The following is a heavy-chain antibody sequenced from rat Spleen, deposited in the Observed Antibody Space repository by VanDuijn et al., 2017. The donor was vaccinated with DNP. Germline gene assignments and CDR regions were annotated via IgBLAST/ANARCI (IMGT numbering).Heavy chain of an antibody. J-gene: IGHJ3*01. CDR3: TRPDYYDGSYYYGWFAF. V-gene: IGHV5-29*01. CDR1: GFTFSNYG. D-gene: IGHD1-12*02. CDR2: ISYDGSNT. Sequence: EVQLVESGGGLVQPGRSLKLSCAASGFTFSNYGMAWVRQAPTKGLEWVATISYDGSNTYYREFVKGRFTISRDNAQNTLYLQMNSLRSEDTATYYCTRPDYYDGSYYYGWFAFWGQGTLVTVSS.